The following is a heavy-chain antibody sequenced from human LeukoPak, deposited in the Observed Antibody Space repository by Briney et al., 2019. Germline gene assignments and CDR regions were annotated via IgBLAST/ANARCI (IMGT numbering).Heavy chain of an antibody. J-gene: IGHJ4*02. V-gene: IGHV3-21*01. D-gene: IGHD2-21*02. Sequence: PGGSLRLSCAASGFTFSNYEMNWVRQAPGKGLEWVSSISSDSTYIYYGESVRGRFTISRDNAWNSLYLQMSSLRADDTAVYYCAREKGSTSTANPTFDSWGQGTLVMVSS. CDR2: ISSDSTYI. CDR3: AREKGSTSTANPTFDS. CDR1: GFTFSNYE.